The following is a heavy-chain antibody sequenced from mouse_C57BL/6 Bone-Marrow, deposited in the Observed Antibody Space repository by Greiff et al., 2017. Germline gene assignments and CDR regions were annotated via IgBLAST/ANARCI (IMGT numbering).Heavy chain of an antibody. D-gene: IGHD2-10*01. J-gene: IGHJ2*01. CDR3: APLLLNYYDY. V-gene: IGHV1-26*01. CDR1: GYTFTDYY. CDR2: INPNNGGT. Sequence: EVQLQQSGPELVKPGASVKISCKASGYTFTDYYMNWVKQSHGKSLEWIGDINPNNGGTSYNQKFKGKATLTVDKSSSTAYMELSSLTSEDSAVYYCAPLLLNYYDYWGKGTTLSVSS.